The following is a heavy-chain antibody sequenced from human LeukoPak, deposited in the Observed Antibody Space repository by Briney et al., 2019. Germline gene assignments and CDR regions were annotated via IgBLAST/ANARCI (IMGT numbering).Heavy chain of an antibody. V-gene: IGHV4-34*01. J-gene: IGHJ4*02. CDR1: GGSFSGYY. CDR3: ARGPERWLQRLGYHFDY. D-gene: IGHD5-24*01. CDR2: INHSGST. Sequence: SETLSLTCAVYGGSFSGYYWSWIRQPPGKGLEWIGEINHSGSTNYNPSLKSRVTISVDTSKNQFSLKLSSVTAADTAVYDCARGPERWLQRLGYHFDYWGQGTLVTVSS.